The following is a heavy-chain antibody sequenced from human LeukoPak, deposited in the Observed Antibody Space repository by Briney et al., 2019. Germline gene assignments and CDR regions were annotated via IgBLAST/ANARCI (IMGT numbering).Heavy chain of an antibody. Sequence: GASVKVSCKASGYTFTGYYMHWVRQAPGQGLEWMGWISTYNGNTNYAQKLQDRVTMTTDTSTNTAYMELRSLRSDDTAVYYCARAYYYDSSGAHNWFDPWGQGTLVTVSS. CDR1: GYTFTGYY. CDR2: ISTYNGNT. J-gene: IGHJ5*02. V-gene: IGHV1-18*04. CDR3: ARAYYYDSSGAHNWFDP. D-gene: IGHD3-22*01.